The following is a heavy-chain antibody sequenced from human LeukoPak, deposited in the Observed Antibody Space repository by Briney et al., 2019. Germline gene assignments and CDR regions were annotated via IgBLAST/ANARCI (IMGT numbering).Heavy chain of an antibody. Sequence: PSETLSLTCTVSGGSISDGGYYWSWIRQHPGKGLEWIGYIYESGTTYYSPALQSRVTISVDTSDNKFSLKLRSLTAADTAVYYCARGGDRRGFDYWGQGTLVTVSS. D-gene: IGHD1-14*01. J-gene: IGHJ4*02. CDR1: GGSISDGGYY. CDR3: ARGGDRRGFDY. CDR2: IYESGTT. V-gene: IGHV4-31*03.